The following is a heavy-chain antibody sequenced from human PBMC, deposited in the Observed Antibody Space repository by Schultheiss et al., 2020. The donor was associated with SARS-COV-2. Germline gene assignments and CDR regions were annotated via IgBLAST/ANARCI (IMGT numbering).Heavy chain of an antibody. CDR1: GFSLGDHA. CDR2: ISGSGGST. CDR3: ARDFPSLRYSSSRHYDAFDI. D-gene: IGHD6-6*01. J-gene: IGHJ3*02. Sequence: GGSLRLSCTASGFSLGDHAMSWVRQAPGKGLEWVSAISGSGGSTYYADSVKGRFTISRDNSKNTLYLQMNSLRAGDTAVYYCARDFPSLRYSSSRHYDAFDIWGQGTMVTVSS. V-gene: IGHV3-23*01.